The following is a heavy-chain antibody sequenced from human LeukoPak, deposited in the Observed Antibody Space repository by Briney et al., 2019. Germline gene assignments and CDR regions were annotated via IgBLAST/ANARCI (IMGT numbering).Heavy chain of an antibody. V-gene: IGHV4-30-2*01. CDR3: ARLTPLDFMDV. CDR1: GGSISSGGYS. CDR2: IYHSGST. Sequence: SETLSLTCAVSGGSISSGGYSWSWIRQPPEKGLEWIGYIYHSGSTYYNPSLKSRVTISVDRSKNQFSLKLSSVTAADTAVYYCARLTPLDFMDVWGQGTTVTVSS. J-gene: IGHJ6*02.